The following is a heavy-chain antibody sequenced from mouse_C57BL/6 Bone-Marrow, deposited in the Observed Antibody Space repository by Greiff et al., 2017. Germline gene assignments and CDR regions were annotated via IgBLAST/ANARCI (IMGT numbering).Heavy chain of an antibody. CDR1: GFTFSDYG. CDR3: ARGEPFDY. J-gene: IGHJ3*01. V-gene: IGHV5-17*01. Sequence: EVQGVESGGGLVKPGGSLKLSCAASGFTFSDYGMHWVRQAPEQGLEWVAYIGSGSSTIYYAATVKGRFTISGDKAKNTLVLQMTRLRSEDTALYYCARGEPFDYWGQGTMVTGSS. CDR2: IGSGSSTI.